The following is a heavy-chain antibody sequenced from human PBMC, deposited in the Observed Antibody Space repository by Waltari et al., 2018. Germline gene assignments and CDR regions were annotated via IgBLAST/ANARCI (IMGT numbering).Heavy chain of an antibody. CDR1: GYSFTSYW. V-gene: IGHV5-51*01. CDR3: ARHMGYCTGGVCSGPFDY. Sequence: EVQLVQSGAEVKKPGESLKISCKGSGYSFTSYWIGWVRQMPGKGLEWMGIIHLGDMVTIYGPSFPGHVTISVVHSISNAYLQWSILKASDTAMYYCARHMGYCTGGVCSGPFDYWGQGTLVTVSS. CDR2: IHLGDMVT. J-gene: IGHJ4*02. D-gene: IGHD2-8*02.